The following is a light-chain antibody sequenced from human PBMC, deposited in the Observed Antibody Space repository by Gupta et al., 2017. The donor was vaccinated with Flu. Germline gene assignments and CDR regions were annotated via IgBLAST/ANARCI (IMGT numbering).Light chain of an antibody. J-gene: IGKJ5*01. CDR2: KGS. CDR1: QSLVYSDGNTS. V-gene: IGKV2D-30*01. Sequence: VVMSQSPLSLPVTLGQPASISCRSSQSLVYSDGNTSLNWLQQRPGQSPRCIIYKGSNCDSRGTDRFSGGGAVNDFTLKSSRGEDEDVGVYYGMQSKPLIAFGQGTPVDIK. CDR3: MQSKPLIA.